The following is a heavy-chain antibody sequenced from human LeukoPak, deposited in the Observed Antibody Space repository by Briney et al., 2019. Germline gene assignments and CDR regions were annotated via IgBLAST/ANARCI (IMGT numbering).Heavy chain of an antibody. Sequence: SETLSLTCTVSGGSISSSSYYWGWIRQPPGKGLEWIGSIYYSGSTYYNPSLKSRVTISVDKSKNQFSLKLSSVTAADTAVYYCARTTEAHSWRTRYYDYYMDVWGKGTTVTVSS. CDR2: IYYSGST. CDR3: ARTTEAHSWRTRYYDYYMDV. V-gene: IGHV4-39*07. CDR1: GGSISSSSYY. J-gene: IGHJ6*03. D-gene: IGHD6-13*01.